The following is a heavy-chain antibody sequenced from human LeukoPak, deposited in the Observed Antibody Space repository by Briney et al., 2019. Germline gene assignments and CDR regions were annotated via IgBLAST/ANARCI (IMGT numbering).Heavy chain of an antibody. CDR3: ARGVYGDYGYYYYGMDV. D-gene: IGHD4-17*01. J-gene: IGHJ6*02. CDR2: IYYSGST. V-gene: IGHV4-30-4*01. CDR1: GGSISSGDYY. Sequence: SQTLPLTCTVSGGSISSGDYYWSWIRQPPGKGLEWIGYIYYSGSTFYNPSLKSRVTISVDTSKNQFSLKLSSVTAADTAVYYCARGVYGDYGYYYYGMDVWGQGTTVTVSS.